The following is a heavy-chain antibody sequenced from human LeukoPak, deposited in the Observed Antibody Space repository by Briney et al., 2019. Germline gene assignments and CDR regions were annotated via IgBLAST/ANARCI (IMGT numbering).Heavy chain of an antibody. CDR1: GYTFTDYY. CDR3: ARKRGVGVDANAFDV. CDR2: MHPNRGGT. D-gene: IGHD3-3*01. Sequence: GASVKVSCKASGYTFTDYYMHWVRQAPGQGLEWMGWMHPNRGGTIYARKFQGWVTMTTDTSISTAYVELSRLTSDDTAVYYCARKRGVGVDANAFDVWGQGTMVTVSS. J-gene: IGHJ3*01. V-gene: IGHV1-2*04.